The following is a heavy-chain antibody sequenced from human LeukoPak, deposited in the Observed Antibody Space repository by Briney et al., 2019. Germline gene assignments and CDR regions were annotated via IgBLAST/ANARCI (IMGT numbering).Heavy chain of an antibody. CDR2: IYTGGST. Sequence: SETLSLTCTVSGGSISSYYWSWIRQPAGKGLEWIGRIYTGGSTNYNPSLKSRVTMSVDTSKNQFSLNLTSVTAADTAVYYCAMTLMTTYSYYGMDVWGQGTTVTVSS. CDR1: GGSISSYY. CDR3: AMTLMTTYSYYGMDV. J-gene: IGHJ6*02. V-gene: IGHV4-4*07. D-gene: IGHD4-11*01.